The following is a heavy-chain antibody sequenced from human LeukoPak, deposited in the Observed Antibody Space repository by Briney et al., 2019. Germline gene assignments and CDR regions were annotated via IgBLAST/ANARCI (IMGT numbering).Heavy chain of an antibody. CDR2: INHSGST. D-gene: IGHD6-6*01. CDR1: GGSFSGYY. J-gene: IGHJ5*02. V-gene: IGHV4-34*01. CDR3: ARSTARAARRPFDP. Sequence: SETLSLTCAVYGGSFSGYYWSWIRQPPGKGLEWVGEINHSGSTNYNPSLKSRATISVDTSKNQCSLKLSSVTAADTAVYYCARSTARAARRPFDPWGQGTLVTVSS.